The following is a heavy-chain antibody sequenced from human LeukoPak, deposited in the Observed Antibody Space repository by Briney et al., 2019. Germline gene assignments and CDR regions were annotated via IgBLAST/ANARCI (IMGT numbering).Heavy chain of an antibody. CDR2: IYHSGST. V-gene: IGHV4-4*02. J-gene: IGHJ4*02. CDR1: GGSISSSNW. CDR3: ATLTGSHPAY. D-gene: IGHD1-26*01. Sequence: SGTLSLTCAVSGGSISSSNWWSWVRQPPGKGLEWIGEIYHSGSTNYNPSLKSRFAISVDTSKNQFSLKLNSVTAGDTAVYYCATLTGSHPAYWGQGTLVTVSS.